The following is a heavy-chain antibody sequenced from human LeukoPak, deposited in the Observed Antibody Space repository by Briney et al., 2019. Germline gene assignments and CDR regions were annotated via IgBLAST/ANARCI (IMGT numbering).Heavy chain of an antibody. CDR1: GFTFSSYE. D-gene: IGHD3-10*01. V-gene: IGHV3-48*03. Sequence: GGSLRLSCAASGFTFSSYEMNWVRQAPGKGLEWVSYISSSGSTIYYADSGKGRFTISRDNDKNSLYLQMNSLRAEDTAVYYCASPLASYYYGSGNAMDVWGKGTTVTISS. CDR3: ASPLASYYYGSGNAMDV. J-gene: IGHJ6*04. CDR2: ISSSGSTI.